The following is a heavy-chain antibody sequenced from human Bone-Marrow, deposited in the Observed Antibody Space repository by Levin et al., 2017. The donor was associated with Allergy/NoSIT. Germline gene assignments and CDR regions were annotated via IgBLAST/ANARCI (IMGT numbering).Heavy chain of an antibody. D-gene: IGHD6-19*01. CDR1: GYTFTSYA. Sequence: LGESLKISCKASGYTFTSYAMNWVRQAPGQGLEWMGWINTNTGNPTYAQGFTGRFVFSLDTSVSTAYLQICSLKAEDTAVYYCARAPPSTVAGGFDYWGQGTLVTVSS. CDR3: ARAPPSTVAGGFDY. J-gene: IGHJ4*02. CDR2: INTNTGNP. V-gene: IGHV7-4-1*01.